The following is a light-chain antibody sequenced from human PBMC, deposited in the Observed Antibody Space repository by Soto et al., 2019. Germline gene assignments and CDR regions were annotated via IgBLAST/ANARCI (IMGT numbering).Light chain of an antibody. CDR3: HSYDSDNVI. V-gene: IGLV6-57*04. CDR2: DDN. CDR1: SGSIASNN. J-gene: IGLJ2*01. Sequence: NFMLTQPHSVSESPGKTVTISCTRSSGSIASNNVQWYQQRPGSAPTSVIYDDNQRPSGVPDRFSGSIDSSSNSASLTISGLKTEDEADYYCHSYDSDNVIFGGGTQLTVL.